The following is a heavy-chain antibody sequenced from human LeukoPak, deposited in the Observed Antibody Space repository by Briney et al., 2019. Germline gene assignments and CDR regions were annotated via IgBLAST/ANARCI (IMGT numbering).Heavy chain of an antibody. V-gene: IGHV3-7*01. CDR1: GFTFSSYW. D-gene: IGHD2-2*01. Sequence: PGGSLRLSCAASGFTFSSYWMSWVRQAPGKGLEWVANIKQDGSEKYYVDSVKGRFTISRDNAKNSLYLQMNSLRAEDTAVYYCARVAELCSSTSCYSNYYMDVWGKGTTVTVSS. CDR3: ARVAELCSSTSCYSNYYMDV. J-gene: IGHJ6*03. CDR2: IKQDGSEK.